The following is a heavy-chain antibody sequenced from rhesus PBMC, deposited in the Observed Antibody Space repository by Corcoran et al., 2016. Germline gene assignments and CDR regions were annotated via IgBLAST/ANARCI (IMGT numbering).Heavy chain of an antibody. D-gene: IGHD6-25*01. CDR3: ARDYSGSWNYYFDY. CDR2: IYGSSMTT. V-gene: IGHV4S10*01. CDR1: GGSISDNSR. Sequence: QVQLQESGPGVVEPSETLSLTCDVSGGSISDNSRWRWIRPSPGKGLEWSGYIYGSSMTTNYNPSLKSRVTISRDTSKNQFSLKLSSVTAADTAMYYCARDYSGSWNYYFDYWGQGVLVTVSS. J-gene: IGHJ4*01.